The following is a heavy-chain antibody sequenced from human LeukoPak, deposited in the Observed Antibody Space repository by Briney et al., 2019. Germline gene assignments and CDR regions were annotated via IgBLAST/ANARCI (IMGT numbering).Heavy chain of an antibody. Sequence: GASVKVSCKASGYTFTGYYMHWVRQAPGQGLEWMGWINTNTGNPTYAQGFTGRFVFSLDTSVSTAYLQISSLKAEDTAVYYCARGLRYFDWPSWFDPWGQGTLVTVSS. CDR3: ARGLRYFDWPSWFDP. V-gene: IGHV7-4-1*02. D-gene: IGHD3-9*01. CDR2: INTNTGNP. CDR1: GYTFTGYY. J-gene: IGHJ5*02.